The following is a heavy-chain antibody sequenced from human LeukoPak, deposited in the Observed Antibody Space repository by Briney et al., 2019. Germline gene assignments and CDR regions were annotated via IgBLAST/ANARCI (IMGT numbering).Heavy chain of an antibody. D-gene: IGHD3-3*02. CDR2: IYSGGST. Sequence: PGGSLRLSCAASGFTVSSNYMSWVRQAPGKGLEWVSVIYSGGSTYYADSVKGRFTISRHNSKNTLYLQMNSLRAEDTAVYYCARGGVSTVVGPRGMDVWGQGTTVIVSS. CDR1: GFTVSSNY. J-gene: IGHJ6*02. CDR3: ARGGVSTVVGPRGMDV. V-gene: IGHV3-53*04.